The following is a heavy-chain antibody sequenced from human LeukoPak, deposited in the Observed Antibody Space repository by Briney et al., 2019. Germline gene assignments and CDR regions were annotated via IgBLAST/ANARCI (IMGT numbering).Heavy chain of an antibody. D-gene: IGHD6-6*01. J-gene: IGHJ4*02. Sequence: GGSLRLSCADSGFTFSSHWMHWVRQAPGKGLVWVSRIKYDASSTSYADSVKGRFTISRDNAKNTLYLQMNSLRAEDTAVYYCTRESLEYSSSSGLDYWGQGTLVTVS. CDR1: GFTFSSHW. V-gene: IGHV3-74*01. CDR2: IKYDASST. CDR3: TRESLEYSSSSGLDY.